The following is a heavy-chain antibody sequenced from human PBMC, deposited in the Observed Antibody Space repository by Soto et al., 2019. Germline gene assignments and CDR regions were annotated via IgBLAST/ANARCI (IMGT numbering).Heavy chain of an antibody. CDR1: GFTFSSYW. CDR2: IKPDGSEK. J-gene: IGHJ3*02. D-gene: IGHD3-22*01. V-gene: IGHV3-7*04. CDR3: ARGDYYDTSGPFLDVFDI. Sequence: GSLRLSCAASGFTFSSYWMSWVRQAPGKGLEWVANIKPDGSEKYYVDSVKGRFTMSRDNAKNSLYLQMNSLRAEDTAVYYCARGDYYDTSGPFLDVFDIWGHGTMVTVSS.